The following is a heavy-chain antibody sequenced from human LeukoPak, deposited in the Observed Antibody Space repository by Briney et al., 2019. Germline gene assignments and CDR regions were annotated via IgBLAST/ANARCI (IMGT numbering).Heavy chain of an antibody. CDR2: INHSGST. Sequence: PSETLSLTCAVYGGSFSGYYWSWIRQPPGKGLERIGEINHSGSTNYNPSLKSRVTISVDTSKNQFSLKLSSVTAADTAVYYCARKYSSSWYVDYWGQGTLVTVSS. CDR3: ARKYSSSWYVDY. CDR1: GGSFSGYY. J-gene: IGHJ4*02. V-gene: IGHV4-34*01. D-gene: IGHD6-13*01.